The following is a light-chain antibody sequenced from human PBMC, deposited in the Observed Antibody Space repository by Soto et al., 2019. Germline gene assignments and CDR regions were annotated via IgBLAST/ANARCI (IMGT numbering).Light chain of an antibody. CDR3: CSYAGNNTLV. CDR1: SSNVGSYNF. V-gene: IGLV2-23*02. CDR2: EVS. J-gene: IGLJ3*02. Sequence: QFVLAQPASVSGSRGQSMTISCTGTSSNVGSYNFVSWYRQYPGKAPELIIYEVSQRPSTFFNRFSGSKSGNTASLTVSGLQSDDEADYYCCSYAGNNTLVFGGGTKVTVL.